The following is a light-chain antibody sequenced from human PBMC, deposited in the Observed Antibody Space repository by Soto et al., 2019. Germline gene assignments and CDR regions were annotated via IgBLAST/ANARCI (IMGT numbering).Light chain of an antibody. CDR3: QQYNNWPPT. CDR1: QSVSSN. J-gene: IGKJ4*01. Sequence: EIVMTQSPATLSVSPGERATLSCRASQSVSSNLAWYQQKPGQAPRLLIYGASTRATGIPARFSGSGSGTEFNLTISSLQSEEFAVYYCQQYNNWPPTFGGGTKVEIK. V-gene: IGKV3-15*01. CDR2: GAS.